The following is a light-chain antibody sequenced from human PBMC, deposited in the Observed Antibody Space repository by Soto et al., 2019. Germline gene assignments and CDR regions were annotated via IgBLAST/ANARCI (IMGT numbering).Light chain of an antibody. CDR2: GAT. CDR1: QAIGNY. CDR3: QQCHATPLT. J-gene: IGKJ5*01. Sequence: DIQMTQSPGSLSASVVDRVTITFRASQAIGNYLNWYQQKPGKAPNLLIFGATTLQSGVPSRFSGSGYGTNFTLIISVLQPEDFAIYYCQQCHATPLTFGQGTRLEIK. V-gene: IGKV1-39*01.